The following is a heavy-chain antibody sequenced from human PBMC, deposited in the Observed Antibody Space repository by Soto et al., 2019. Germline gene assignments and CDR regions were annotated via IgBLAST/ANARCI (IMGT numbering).Heavy chain of an antibody. CDR3: AKLSGFDSLDF. J-gene: IGHJ3*01. Sequence: EVQLVESGGGLVQPGGSLRLSCAASGFTFTNYWIHWVRQAPGKGLVWVSRINSDGSITTYADSMKGRFTISRDNAKNTLDLQMNSLSAEDTAVYYCAKLSGFDSLDFWGQGTMVTVSS. CDR2: INSDGSIT. CDR1: GFTFTNYW. V-gene: IGHV3-74*01. D-gene: IGHD3-3*01.